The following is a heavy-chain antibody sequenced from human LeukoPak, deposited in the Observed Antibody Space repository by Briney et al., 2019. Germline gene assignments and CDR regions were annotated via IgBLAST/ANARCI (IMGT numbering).Heavy chain of an antibody. D-gene: IGHD2-21*02. CDR2: IEQDGNEK. CDR1: GFIFSDYW. J-gene: IGHJ4*02. Sequence: TGGSLRLSCAASGFIFSDYWMSWVRQAPGKGLEWVGSIEQDGNEKNYVDSVEGRFTISRDNAHNSLFLQMHSLRADDTAVYYCARGGCRGDCIPFENWGQGTLVTVSS. V-gene: IGHV3-7*04. CDR3: ARGGCRGDCIPFEN.